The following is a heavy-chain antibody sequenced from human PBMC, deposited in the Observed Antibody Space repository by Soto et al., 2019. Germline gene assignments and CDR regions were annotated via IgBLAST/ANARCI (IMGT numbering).Heavy chain of an antibody. J-gene: IGHJ4*02. CDR2: IYHKWGT. Sequence: QLQLQESGSGLVKPSQTLSLTCGVSGDSISSGDNSWNWIRQPPGKGLEWIGHIYHKWGTNYNPSLTSRGTISLDRSKNEFSLKLTSVTAADTAVYYCARGSDRNGYYEGFDYWGQGTLATVSS. CDR3: ARGSDRNGYYEGFDY. CDR1: GDSISSGDNS. D-gene: IGHD3-3*01. V-gene: IGHV4-30-2*01.